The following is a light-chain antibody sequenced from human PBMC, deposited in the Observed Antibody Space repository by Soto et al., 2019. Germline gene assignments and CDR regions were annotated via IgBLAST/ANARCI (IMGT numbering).Light chain of an antibody. V-gene: IGKV3-20*01. CDR2: GAS. CDR3: QQYNSWPLT. CDR1: QSVSSSY. J-gene: IGKJ4*01. Sequence: EIVMTQSPVTLSLSPGERATLSCRASQSVSSSYLAWYQQKPGQAPRLLIYGASSRATGIPDRFSGSGSGTDFTLTISSLQSEDFAVYYCQQYNSWPLTFGGGTKVDI.